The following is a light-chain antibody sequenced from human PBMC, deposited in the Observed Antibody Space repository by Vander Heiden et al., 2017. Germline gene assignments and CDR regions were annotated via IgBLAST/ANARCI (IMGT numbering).Light chain of an antibody. CDR1: QSISSY. J-gene: IGKJ4*01. V-gene: IGKV1-39*01. Sequence: IQMTQSPSSLSASVGDRATITCRASQSISSYLNWYQQKPGKAPKLLIYAASSLQSGVPSRFSGSGSGTDFTLTISSLQPEDFATYYCQQSYSTPPVTFGGGTKVEIK. CDR2: AAS. CDR3: QQSYSTPPVT.